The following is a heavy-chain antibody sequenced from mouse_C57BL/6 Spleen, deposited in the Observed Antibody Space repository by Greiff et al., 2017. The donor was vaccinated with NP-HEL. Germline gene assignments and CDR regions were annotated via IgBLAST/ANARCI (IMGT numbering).Heavy chain of an antibody. Sequence: QVHVKQPGAELVKPGASVKVSCKASGYTFTSYWMHWVKQRPGQGLEWIGRIHPSDSDTNYNQKFKGKATLTVDKSSSTAYMQLSSLTSEDSAVYYCAIEFYGSSYLDYWGQGTTLTVSS. J-gene: IGHJ2*01. CDR2: IHPSDSDT. CDR1: GYTFTSYW. V-gene: IGHV1-74*01. CDR3: AIEFYGSSYLDY. D-gene: IGHD1-1*01.